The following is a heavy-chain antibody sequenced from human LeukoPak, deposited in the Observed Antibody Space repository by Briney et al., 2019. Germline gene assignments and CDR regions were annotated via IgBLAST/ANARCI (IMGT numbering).Heavy chain of an antibody. V-gene: IGHV4-38-2*01. J-gene: IGHJ4*02. CDR2: VYQSGST. CDR3: ARHPDLRWPRSFDY. Sequence: SETLSLTCAVSDYSISSGYYWGWIRQPPGKGLEWIGSVYQSGSTYYSPSFKSRVTISVDTSNNQFSLKLTSVTAADTAIYYCARHPDLRWPRSFDYWGQGTLVSVSS. CDR1: DYSISSGYY. D-gene: IGHD2-21*01.